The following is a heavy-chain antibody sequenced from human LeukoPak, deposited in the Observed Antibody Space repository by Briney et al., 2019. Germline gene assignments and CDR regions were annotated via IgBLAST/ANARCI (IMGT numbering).Heavy chain of an antibody. CDR2: IYPGDSDT. D-gene: IGHD6-6*01. V-gene: IGHV5-51*01. CDR1: GYSFTSYW. J-gene: IGHJ5*02. CDR3: ARHAETSIALDP. Sequence: GESLKISCKGSGYSFTSYWIGCGLQMPGKGLEWRGTIYPGDSDTRYSPSFQGQVTISADKSISTAYLQWSSLKASDTAMYYCARHAETSIALDPGGEGTLVTVSS.